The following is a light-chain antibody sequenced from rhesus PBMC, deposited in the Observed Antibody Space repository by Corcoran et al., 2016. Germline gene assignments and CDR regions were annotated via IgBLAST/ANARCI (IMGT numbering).Light chain of an antibody. CDR2: AAS. CDR3: QHYYDNPYS. CDR1: QNIYSN. Sequence: DIQMTQSPSALSASVGDRVTISCRASQNIYSNLAWHQQKPGKAPKLLIYAASSLKTGIPSRFSGSGSGTDFTLTISSLQAEDSVAYYCQHYYDNPYSFGQGTKVEIK. J-gene: IGKJ2*01. V-gene: IGKV1S12*01.